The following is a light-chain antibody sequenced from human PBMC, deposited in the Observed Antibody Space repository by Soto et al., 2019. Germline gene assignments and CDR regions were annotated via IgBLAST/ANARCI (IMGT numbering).Light chain of an antibody. J-gene: IGKJ1*01. V-gene: IGKV1D-8*03. CDR2: AAS. CDR1: QDISSY. CDR3: QQSYSTPGT. Sequence: VIWMTQSPSLLSASTGDRVTITCRISQDISSYLAWYQQKPGKAPDLLIYAASTLQSGVPSRSSGSGSGTDFTLTISSLQPEDFATYYCQQSYSTPGTFGQGTKVDI.